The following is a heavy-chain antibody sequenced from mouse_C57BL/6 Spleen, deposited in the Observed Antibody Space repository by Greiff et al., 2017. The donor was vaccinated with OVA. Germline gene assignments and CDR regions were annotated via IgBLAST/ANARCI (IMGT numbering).Heavy chain of an antibody. CDR1: GYTFTSYG. J-gene: IGHJ2*01. V-gene: IGHV1-81*01. CDR2: IYPRSGNT. Sequence: VQLQQSGAELARPGASVKLSCKASGYTFTSYGISWVKQRTGQGLEWIGEIYPRSGNTYYNEKFKGKATLTADKSSSTAYMELRSLTSEDSAVYFCARSYYRAYYFDYWGQGTTRTVSS. CDR3: ARSYYRAYYFDY. D-gene: IGHD2-12*01.